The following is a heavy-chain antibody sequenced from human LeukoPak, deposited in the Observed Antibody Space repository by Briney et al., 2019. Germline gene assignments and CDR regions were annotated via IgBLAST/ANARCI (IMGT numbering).Heavy chain of an antibody. CDR3: ARDRGGSCYGCAFDI. J-gene: IGHJ3*02. D-gene: IGHD2-15*01. Sequence: SETLSLTCTVSGGSISSSSYYWGWIRQPPGKGLEWIGYIYYSGSTNYNPSLKSRVTISVDTSKNQFSLKLSSVAAADTAVYYCARDRGGSCYGCAFDIWGQGTMVTVSS. CDR1: GGSISSSSYY. CDR2: IYYSGST. V-gene: IGHV4-61*01.